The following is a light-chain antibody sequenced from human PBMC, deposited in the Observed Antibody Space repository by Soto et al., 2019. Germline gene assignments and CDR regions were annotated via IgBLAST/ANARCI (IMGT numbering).Light chain of an antibody. V-gene: IGLV1-44*01. CDR2: STN. CDR3: AGWDDSLSASYV. Sequence: QAVVTQPPSASGTPGQRVTISCSGSSSNIGSKTVNWYQKLPGTAPKLLIYSTNQRPSGVPDRVSGSKSGTSASLAISGLQSEDEADYYCAGWDDSLSASYVFGTGTKLTVL. CDR1: SSNIGSKT. J-gene: IGLJ1*01.